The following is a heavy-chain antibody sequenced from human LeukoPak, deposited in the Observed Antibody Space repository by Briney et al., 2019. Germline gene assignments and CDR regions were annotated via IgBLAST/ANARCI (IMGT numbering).Heavy chain of an antibody. D-gene: IGHD3/OR15-3a*01. Sequence: GGSLRLSCAASGFTFSSYGMHWVRQAPGKGLEWVAFIRYDGSNKYYADSVKGRFTISRDNSKNTLYLQMNSLGAEDTAVYYCAKDSRRDYYFDYWGQGTLVTVSS. CDR2: IRYDGSNK. CDR3: AKDSRRDYYFDY. V-gene: IGHV3-30*02. CDR1: GFTFSSYG. J-gene: IGHJ4*02.